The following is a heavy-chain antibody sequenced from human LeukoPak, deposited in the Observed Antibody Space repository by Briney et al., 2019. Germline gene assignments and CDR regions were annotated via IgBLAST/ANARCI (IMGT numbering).Heavy chain of an antibody. CDR1: SGSISSYY. J-gene: IGHJ5*02. Sequence: SETLSLTCTVSSGSISSYYWSWIRQPPGKGLEWIGYIFYSGSTDYNPSLKSRVTISVDTSKNQFSLKLSSVTAADTAAYYCARAVGSSESNWFDPWGQGTLATVSS. V-gene: IGHV4-59*12. CDR3: ARAVGSSESNWFDP. D-gene: IGHD1-26*01. CDR2: IFYSGST.